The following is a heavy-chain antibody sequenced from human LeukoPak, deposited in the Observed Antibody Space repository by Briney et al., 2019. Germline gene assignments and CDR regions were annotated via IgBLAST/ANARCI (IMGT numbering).Heavy chain of an antibody. Sequence: GESLKISCEGSGFSFTSYWIAWVRQMPGKGLEWMGIIYPGDSDTRHSTSFQGQVTISADKSISTAYLQWSSLKASDTAMYYCASATMVRGAYYFAMDVWGQGTTVTVSS. V-gene: IGHV5-51*01. CDR1: GFSFTSYW. CDR2: IYPGDSDT. CDR3: ASATMVRGAYYFAMDV. D-gene: IGHD3-10*01. J-gene: IGHJ6*02.